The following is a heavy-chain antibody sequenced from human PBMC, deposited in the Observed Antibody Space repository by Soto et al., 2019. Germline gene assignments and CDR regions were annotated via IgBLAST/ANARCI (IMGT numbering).Heavy chain of an antibody. Sequence: SEILSLTCTVSGGSISSSSYYWGWIRQPPGKGLEWIGSIYYSGSTYYNPSLKSRVTISVDTSKNQFSLKLSSVTAADTAVYYCPRGQVYSSGWYEADYWGQGTLVTVSS. J-gene: IGHJ4*02. CDR1: GGSISSSSYY. D-gene: IGHD6-19*01. CDR2: IYYSGST. V-gene: IGHV4-39*01. CDR3: PRGQVYSSGWYEADY.